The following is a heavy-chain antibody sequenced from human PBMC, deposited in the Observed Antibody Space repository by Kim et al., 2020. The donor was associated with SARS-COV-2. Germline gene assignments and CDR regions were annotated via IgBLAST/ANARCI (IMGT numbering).Heavy chain of an antibody. Sequence: ASVKVSCKASGYTFTSYAMHWVRQAPGQRLEWMGWINAGNGNTKYSQKFQGRVTITRDTSASTAYMELSSLRSEDTAVYYCAREVGYCSSTSCYRYFYYGMDVWGQGTTVTVSS. J-gene: IGHJ6*02. CDR1: GYTFTSYA. D-gene: IGHD2-2*01. CDR2: INAGNGNT. V-gene: IGHV1-3*01. CDR3: AREVGYCSSTSCYRYFYYGMDV.